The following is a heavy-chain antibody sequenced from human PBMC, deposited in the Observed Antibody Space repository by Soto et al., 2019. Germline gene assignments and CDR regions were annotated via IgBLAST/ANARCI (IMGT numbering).Heavy chain of an antibody. D-gene: IGHD2-2*02. CDR2: IYTSGST. V-gene: IGHV4-4*07. CDR1: GGSISSYY. J-gene: IGHJ2*01. Sequence: QVQLQESGPGLVKPSETLSLTCTVSGGSISSYYWSWIRQPAGKGLEWIGRIYTSGSTNYNPSLKSRVNMSVDTSKNQFSLKLSSVTAADTAVYYCARVRIVVVPAAIDWYFDLWGRGTLVTVSS. CDR3: ARVRIVVVPAAIDWYFDL.